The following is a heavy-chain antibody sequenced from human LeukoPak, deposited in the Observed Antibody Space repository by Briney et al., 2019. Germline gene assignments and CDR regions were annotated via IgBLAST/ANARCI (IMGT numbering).Heavy chain of an antibody. D-gene: IGHD1-26*01. CDR1: GGSISSYY. J-gene: IGHJ4*02. CDR2: IYYSGST. V-gene: IGHV4-59*12. Sequence: SETLSLTCTVSGGSISSYYWSWIRQPPGKGLEWIGYIYYSGSTNYNPPLKSRVTMSVDTSKNQFSLNLSSVTAADTAVYYCARDRGSYPYYFDYWGQGTLVTVSS. CDR3: ARDRGSYPYYFDY.